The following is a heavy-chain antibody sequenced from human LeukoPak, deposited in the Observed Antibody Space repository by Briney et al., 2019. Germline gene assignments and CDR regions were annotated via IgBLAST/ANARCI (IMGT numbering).Heavy chain of an antibody. J-gene: IGHJ4*02. CDR3: AKEVKRFLEWELYY. D-gene: IGHD3-3*01. CDR2: ISGSGDST. Sequence: GGSLRLSCAASGFTFRTYAMSWVRQAPGKGLEWVSAISGSGDSTYYADSVKGRFTISRDNSKNTLYLQMNSLRAEDTAVYYCAKEVKRFLEWELYYWGQGTLVTVSS. CDR1: GFTFRTYA. V-gene: IGHV3-23*01.